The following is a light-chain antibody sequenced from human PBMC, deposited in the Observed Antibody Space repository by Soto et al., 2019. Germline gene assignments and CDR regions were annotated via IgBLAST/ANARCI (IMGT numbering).Light chain of an antibody. J-gene: IGKJ4*01. Sequence: EIVLTQAPVPLSLSPGERATLSCRASQSVSSTYLAWYQQKPGQAPRLLISGASSRATSIPDRFSGSGSGTDFSLAISRLEPEDFAVYYCQQNGTSPELNFGGGTKVDIK. CDR2: GAS. V-gene: IGKV3-20*01. CDR3: QQNGTSPELN. CDR1: QSVSSTY.